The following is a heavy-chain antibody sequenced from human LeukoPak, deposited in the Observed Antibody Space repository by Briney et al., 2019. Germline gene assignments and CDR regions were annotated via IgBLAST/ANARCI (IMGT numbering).Heavy chain of an antibody. Sequence: ASVKVSCKASGYTFSRYGISWVRQAPGQGLEWMGWISAYNGNTNYAQKLQGRVTMTTDTSTTTVYMELRSLRFDDTAVYYCAKCSATCYANAFDIWGQGTMVTVSS. J-gene: IGHJ3*02. V-gene: IGHV1-18*01. D-gene: IGHD2-2*01. CDR3: AKCSATCYANAFDI. CDR2: ISAYNGNT. CDR1: GYTFSRYG.